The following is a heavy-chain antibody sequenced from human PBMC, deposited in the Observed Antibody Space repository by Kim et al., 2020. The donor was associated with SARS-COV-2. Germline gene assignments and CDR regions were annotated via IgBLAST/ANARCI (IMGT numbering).Heavy chain of an antibody. D-gene: IGHD5-18*01. V-gene: IGHV3-49*04. CDR3: TGRGYSYGFADY. CDR2: IRNKAYGGTT. CDR1: GFTFGALA. Sequence: GGSLRLSCTTSGFTFGALAMSWVRQAPGKGLEWVGFIRNKAYGGTTEYAASVKGRFTISRDDSKSTAYLQVNSLQTEDTAVYYCTGRGYSYGFADYWGQGTLVTVSS. J-gene: IGHJ4*02.